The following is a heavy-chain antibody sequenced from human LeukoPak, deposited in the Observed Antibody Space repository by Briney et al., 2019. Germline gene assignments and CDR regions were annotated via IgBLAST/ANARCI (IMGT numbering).Heavy chain of an antibody. CDR2: INHSGST. CDR3: ARYGSGSYYFGNYYYGMDV. Sequence: SETLSLTCAVYGGSFSGYYWSWIRQPPGKGLEWIGEINHSGSTNYNPSLKSRVTISVDTSKNQFSLKLSSVTAADTAVYYCARYGSGSYYFGNYYYGMDVWGQGTTVTVPS. V-gene: IGHV4-34*01. J-gene: IGHJ6*02. D-gene: IGHD3-10*01. CDR1: GGSFSGYY.